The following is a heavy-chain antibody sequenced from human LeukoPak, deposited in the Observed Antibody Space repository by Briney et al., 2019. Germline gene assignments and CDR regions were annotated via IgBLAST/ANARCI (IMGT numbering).Heavy chain of an antibody. CDR3: ANCLGDYYYYMDV. CDR2: IRCDGSNK. CDR1: GFIFSSYG. D-gene: IGHD3-16*01. Sequence: GGSLRLSCAASGFIFSSYGMHWVRQAPGKGLEWVSFIRCDGSNKYHADSVKGRFTISRDNSKNTLYVQMNSLRPEDTAVYYCANCLGDYYYYMDVWGKGTSVTISS. J-gene: IGHJ6*03. V-gene: IGHV3-30*02.